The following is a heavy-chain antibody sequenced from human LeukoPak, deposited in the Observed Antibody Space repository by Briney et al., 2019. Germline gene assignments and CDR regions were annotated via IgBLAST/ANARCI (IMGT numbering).Heavy chain of an antibody. V-gene: IGHV4-39*01. D-gene: IGHD2-2*01. CDR2: LYYRGST. J-gene: IGHJ4*02. Sequence: PSETLSLTCTVSGDSVSRSSYYWGCIRQPPGRGLEWIGSLYYRGSTYYNPSLESRVTISVDTSKNQFSLKLTSVTAADTAVYYCARHRGVVAMPFDYWGQGTLVTVSS. CDR1: GDSVSRSSYY. CDR3: ARHRGVVAMPFDY.